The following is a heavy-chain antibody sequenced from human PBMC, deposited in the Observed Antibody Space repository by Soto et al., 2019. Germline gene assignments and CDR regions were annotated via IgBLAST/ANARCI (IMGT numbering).Heavy chain of an antibody. D-gene: IGHD6-6*01. V-gene: IGHV3-23*01. CDR3: AKDQGRASRPRWFHP. J-gene: IGHJ5*02. Sequence: EVQLLESGGGLVQPGGSLRLSCAASGFTFSNYAMSWVRRAPGKGLEWVSGISGSGATTYHPDSVNGRLNISRDNSKNTLSLLMNGLRAEDTAVYYCAKDQGRASRPRWFHPWVQGTLVTVSS. CDR2: ISGSGATT. CDR1: GFTFSNYA.